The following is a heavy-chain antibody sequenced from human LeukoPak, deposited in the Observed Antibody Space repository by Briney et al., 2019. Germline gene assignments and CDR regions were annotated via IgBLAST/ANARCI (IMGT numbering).Heavy chain of an antibody. CDR3: AKAAAERCASIKCYPFDS. D-gene: IGHD1-1*01. V-gene: IGHV3-23*01. CDR2: IIGPGGDT. Sequence: PGGSLRLSCTASGFSFNSYAMNWVRQAPGKGLEWVASIIGPGGDTYHAGSVRGRFTFSRDNSKNTLYLQMSHLRVEDTALYYCAKAAAERCASIKCYPFDSWGQGTLVAVSS. CDR1: GFSFNSYA. J-gene: IGHJ4*02.